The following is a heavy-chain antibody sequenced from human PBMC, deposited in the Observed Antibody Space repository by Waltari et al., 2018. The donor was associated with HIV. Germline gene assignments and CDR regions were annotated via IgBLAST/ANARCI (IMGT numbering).Heavy chain of an antibody. V-gene: IGHV3-74*03. CDR2: CSSDGNST. CDR3: ARSLYYDFWSAYPPDY. CDR1: GFIFSAYG. D-gene: IGHD3-3*01. J-gene: IGHJ4*02. Sequence: EVKLVESGGRLVQPRESRNISWVAAGFIFSAYGLNWVRQAPGKGLLWISRCSSDGNSTVYADSVKGRFTISRDNAKNTLFLQMNSLRVEDTAVYFCARSLYYDFWSAYPPDYWGQGTRVTVSS.